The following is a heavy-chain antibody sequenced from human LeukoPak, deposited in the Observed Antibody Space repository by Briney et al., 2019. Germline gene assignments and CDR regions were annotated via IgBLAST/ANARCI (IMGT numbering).Heavy chain of an antibody. CDR2: IYYSGST. Sequence: SETLSLTCTVSGGSISSSSYYWGWIRQPPGKGLEWIGSIYYSGSTYYNPFLKSRVTISVDTSKNQFSLKLSSVTAADTAVYYCARDPSITMIVVVKGGPNWFDPWGQGTLVTVSS. D-gene: IGHD3-22*01. CDR3: ARDPSITMIVVVKGGPNWFDP. V-gene: IGHV4-39*07. J-gene: IGHJ5*02. CDR1: GGSISSSSYY.